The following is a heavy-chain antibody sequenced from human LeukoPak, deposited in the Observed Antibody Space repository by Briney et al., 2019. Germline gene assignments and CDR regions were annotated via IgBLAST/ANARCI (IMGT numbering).Heavy chain of an antibody. CDR2: INSDGSGT. CDR1: GFTFSNYW. J-gene: IGHJ4*02. D-gene: IGHD5-18*01. V-gene: IGHV3-74*01. CDR3: ARGGAYSYGTFDY. Sequence: PGGSLRLSCAASGFTFSNYWMHWVRQAPGKGLVWVSRINSDGSGTSYADSVKGRFTISRDNAKNTLYLQMSSLRAEDTAVYCCARGGAYSYGTFDYWGQGTLVTVSS.